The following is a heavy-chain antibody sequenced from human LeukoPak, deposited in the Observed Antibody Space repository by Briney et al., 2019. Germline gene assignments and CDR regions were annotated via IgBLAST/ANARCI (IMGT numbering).Heavy chain of an antibody. J-gene: IGHJ3*02. CDR1: GYTFTSYD. Sequence: GASVKVSCKASGYTFTSYDINWVRQATGQGLEWMGWMNPNSGNTGYAQKFQGRVTITRNTSISTAYMELSSLRSEDTAVYYCARVSVGDIVVVPADQDHAFDIWGQGTMVTVSS. CDR3: ARVSVGDIVVVPADQDHAFDI. V-gene: IGHV1-8*03. D-gene: IGHD2-2*01. CDR2: MNPNSGNT.